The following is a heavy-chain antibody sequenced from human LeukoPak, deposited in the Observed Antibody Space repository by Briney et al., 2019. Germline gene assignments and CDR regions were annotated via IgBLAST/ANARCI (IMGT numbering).Heavy chain of an antibody. D-gene: IGHD6-13*01. J-gene: IGHJ5*02. Sequence: GGSLRLSCAASGFTVSSNYMNWVRQAPGKGLEWVSVIYSDGNTYYADSVKGRFTISRDNSKNTLYLQLNSLRAEDTAVYYCARDGSMMGAGAGTSWWFDPWGQGTLVTVSS. CDR3: ARDGSMMGAGAGTSWWFDP. CDR1: GFTVSSNY. V-gene: IGHV3-53*01. CDR2: IYSDGNT.